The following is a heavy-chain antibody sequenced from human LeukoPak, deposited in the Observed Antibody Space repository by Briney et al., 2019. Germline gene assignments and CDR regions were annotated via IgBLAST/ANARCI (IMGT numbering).Heavy chain of an antibody. V-gene: IGHV3-74*01. J-gene: IGHJ4*02. CDR2: ISRDGRST. Sequence: GGSLRLSCAASGFTFSSHWMHWVRQVPGEGLVWVSRISRDGRSTAYADSVKGRFTISRDNAKNSLYLQMNSLRAEDTAVYYCASDYYDRSQYWGQGTLVTVSS. CDR3: ASDYYDRSQY. CDR1: GFTFSSHW. D-gene: IGHD3-22*01.